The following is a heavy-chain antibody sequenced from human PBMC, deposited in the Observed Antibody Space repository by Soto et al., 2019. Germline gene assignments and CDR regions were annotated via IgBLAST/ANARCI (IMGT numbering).Heavy chain of an antibody. J-gene: IGHJ4*02. Sequence: SETLSLTCAVSCGSISSSNWWSWVRQPPGKGLEWIGEIYHSGSTNYNPSLKSRVTISVDKSKNQFSLKLSSVTAADTAVYYCARAYYDILTGYPYYFDYWGQGTLVTVSS. V-gene: IGHV4-4*02. CDR3: ARAYYDILTGYPYYFDY. CDR2: IYHSGST. CDR1: CGSISSSNW. D-gene: IGHD3-9*01.